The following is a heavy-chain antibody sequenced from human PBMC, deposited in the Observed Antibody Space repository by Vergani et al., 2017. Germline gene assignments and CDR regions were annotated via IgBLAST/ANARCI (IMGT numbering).Heavy chain of an antibody. J-gene: IGHJ4*02. V-gene: IGHV3-23*01. Sequence: EVQLLESGGGLVQPGGSLRLSCAASGFTFSSYAMSWVRQAPGKGLEWVSAISGSGGSTYYADSVKGRFTISRDNSKNTLYLQMNSLRAEDTAVFYCAKGQTLSSSWASLDYWGQGTLVTVSS. CDR1: GFTFSSYA. D-gene: IGHD6-13*01. CDR2: ISGSGGST. CDR3: AKGQTLSSSWASLDY.